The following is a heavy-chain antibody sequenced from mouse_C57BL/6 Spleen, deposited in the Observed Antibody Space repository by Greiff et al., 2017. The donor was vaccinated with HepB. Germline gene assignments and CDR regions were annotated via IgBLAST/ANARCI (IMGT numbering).Heavy chain of an antibody. J-gene: IGHJ3*01. CDR2: INPNNGGT. Sequence: EVQLQQSGPELVKPGASVKIPCKASGYTFTDYNMDWVKQSHGKSLEWIGDINPNNGGTIYNQKFKGKATLTGDKSSSTAYMELRSLTSEDTAVYYCARRGNYRFAYWGQGTLVTVSA. CDR1: GYTFTDYN. CDR3: ARRGNYRFAY. V-gene: IGHV1-18*01. D-gene: IGHD2-1*01.